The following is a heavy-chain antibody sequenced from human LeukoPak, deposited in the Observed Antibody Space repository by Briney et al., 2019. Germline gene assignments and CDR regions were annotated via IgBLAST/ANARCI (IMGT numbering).Heavy chain of an antibody. D-gene: IGHD6-13*01. CDR2: ISAYNGNT. J-gene: IGHJ6*02. V-gene: IGHV1-18*01. Sequence: VASVKVSCKASGYTFTSYGISWVRQAPGQGLEWMGWISAYNGNTNYAQKLQGRVTMTTDTSTSTAYMELRSLRSDDTAVYYCARVQQLVPRYYYGMDVWGQGTTVTVSS. CDR3: ARVQQLVPRYYYGMDV. CDR1: GYTFTSYG.